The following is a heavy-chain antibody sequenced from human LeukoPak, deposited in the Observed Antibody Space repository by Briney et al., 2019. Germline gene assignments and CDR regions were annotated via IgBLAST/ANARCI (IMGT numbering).Heavy chain of an antibody. CDR2: IYYDGSSK. Sequence: GGSLRLSCVASGFTFSNYGIHWVRQAPGKGLEWVAFIYYDGSSKYYADSVKGRFTISRDNSKNTVYLQMNSLRGEDTAVYYCRDPFDYWGQGTLVTVSS. V-gene: IGHV3-30*02. J-gene: IGHJ4*02. CDR1: GFTFSNYG. CDR3: RDPFDY.